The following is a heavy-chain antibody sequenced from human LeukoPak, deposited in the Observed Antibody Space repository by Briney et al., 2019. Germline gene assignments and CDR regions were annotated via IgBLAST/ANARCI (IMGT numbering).Heavy chain of an antibody. D-gene: IGHD3-22*01. V-gene: IGHV1-2*02. J-gene: IGHJ3*02. CDR2: INPNSGGT. CDR1: GYTFTGYY. CDR3: ATGRPSRYYDSSGPYAFDI. Sequence: ASVKVSCKASGYTFTGYYMHWVRQAPGQGLEWMGWINPNSGGTIYAQKFQGRVTMTEDTSTDTAYMELSSLRSEDTAVYYCATGRPSRYYDSSGPYAFDIWGQGTMVTVSS.